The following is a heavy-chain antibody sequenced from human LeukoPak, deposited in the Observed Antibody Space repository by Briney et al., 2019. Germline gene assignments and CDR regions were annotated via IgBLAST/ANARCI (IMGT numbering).Heavy chain of an antibody. CDR2: INPNSGGT. Sequence: ASVKVSCKASGYTFTGYYVHWVRQAPGQGLEWMGWINPNSGGTNYAQKFQGWVTMTRDTSISTAYMELSRLRSDDTAVYYCARGKTSVLAVVVAVLDDFDIWGQGTMVTVSS. CDR3: ARGKTSVLAVVVAVLDDFDI. V-gene: IGHV1-2*04. J-gene: IGHJ3*02. D-gene: IGHD2-15*01. CDR1: GYTFTGYY.